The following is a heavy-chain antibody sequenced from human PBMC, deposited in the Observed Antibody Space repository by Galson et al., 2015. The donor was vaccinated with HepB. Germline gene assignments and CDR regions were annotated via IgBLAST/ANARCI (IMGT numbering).Heavy chain of an antibody. CDR2: IIPILGIA. J-gene: IGHJ5*02. CDR3: ARLLPGAYYYDSSGS. D-gene: IGHD3-22*01. Sequence: SVKVSCKASGGTFSSYTISWVRQAPGQGLEWMGRIIPILGIANYAQKFQGRVTITADKSTSTAYVELNSLRSEDTAVYYCARLLPGAYYYDSSGSWGQGTLVTVSS. V-gene: IGHV1-69*02. CDR1: GGTFSSYT.